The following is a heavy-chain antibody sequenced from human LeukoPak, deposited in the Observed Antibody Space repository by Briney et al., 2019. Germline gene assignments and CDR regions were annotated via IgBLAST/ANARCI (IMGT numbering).Heavy chain of an antibody. J-gene: IGHJ4*02. CDR2: VDPEDGET. Sequence: ASVNVSCKVSGYTFTDYYMHWVQQAPGKGLEWMGLVDPEDGETIYAEKFQGRVTITADTSTDTAYMELSSLSSEDTALYYCATEPKGYCSSTSCYTGDYWGQGTLVTVSS. D-gene: IGHD2-2*02. V-gene: IGHV1-69-2*01. CDR1: GYTFTDYY. CDR3: ATEPKGYCSSTSCYTGDY.